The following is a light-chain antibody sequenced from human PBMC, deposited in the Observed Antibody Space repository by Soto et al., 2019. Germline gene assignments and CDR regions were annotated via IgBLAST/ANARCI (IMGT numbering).Light chain of an antibody. V-gene: IGKV4-1*01. CDR1: QSVLYSSNNNDY. CDR2: WES. CDR3: HQYYNTFET. Sequence: DSVLTSTSDSLVVSLGERATINCKSSQSVLYSSNNNDYLAWDQQKPGQPTKLLLYWESTRESGVPDRFSGSGSGTDLTLTISSLQAEDEAVYYYHQYYNTFETFGGGTKVDIK. J-gene: IGKJ4*02.